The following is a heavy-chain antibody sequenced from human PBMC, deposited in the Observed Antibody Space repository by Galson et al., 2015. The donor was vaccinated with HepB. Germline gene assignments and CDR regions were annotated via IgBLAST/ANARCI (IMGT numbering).Heavy chain of an antibody. Sequence: SLRLSCAASGFTFSKYGMHWVRQAPGKGLEWVAVISYDGSNKYYADSVKGRFTISRDNSKNTLYLQMNSLRAEDTAVYYCAKDIEIFGVVIIDHYYYGMDVWGQGTTVTVSS. D-gene: IGHD3-3*01. J-gene: IGHJ6*02. V-gene: IGHV3-30*18. CDR2: ISYDGSNK. CDR1: GFTFSKYG. CDR3: AKDIEIFGVVIIDHYYYGMDV.